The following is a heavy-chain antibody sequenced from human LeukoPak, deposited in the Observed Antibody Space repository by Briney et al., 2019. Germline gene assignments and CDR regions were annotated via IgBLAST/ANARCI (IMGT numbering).Heavy chain of an antibody. Sequence: GGSLRLSCAASGLTFTSLAMSWFRQAPGKGLEWVSAIDGLDGSTYYADSVRGRFTMSRENPKNTLSLQMSSLRADDTALYFCSVRRGDYYDYWGQGTLVTVAS. J-gene: IGHJ4*02. CDR2: IDGLDGST. CDR3: SVRRGDYYDY. D-gene: IGHD3-10*02. CDR1: GLTFTSLA. V-gene: IGHV3-23*01.